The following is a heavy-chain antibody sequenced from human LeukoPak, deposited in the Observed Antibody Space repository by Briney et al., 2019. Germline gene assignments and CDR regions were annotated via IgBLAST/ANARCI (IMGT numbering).Heavy chain of an antibody. CDR2: ISSSSSYI. CDR1: GFTFSSYS. J-gene: IGHJ4*02. CDR3: AASRSWNGIGS. D-gene: IGHD1-1*01. V-gene: IGHV3-21*01. Sequence: GGSLRLSCAASGFTFSSYSMNWVRQAPGKGLEWVSSISSSSSYIYYADSVKGRFTISRDNAKNSLYLQMNSLRAEDTAVYYCAASRSWNGIGSWGQGTLVTVSS.